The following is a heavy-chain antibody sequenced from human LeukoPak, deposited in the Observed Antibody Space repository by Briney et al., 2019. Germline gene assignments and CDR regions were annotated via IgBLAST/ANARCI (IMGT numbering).Heavy chain of an antibody. J-gene: IGHJ4*02. CDR1: GGSISSSSYY. V-gene: IGHV4-39*07. Sequence: SETLSLTCTVSGGSISSSSYYWGWIRQPPGKGLEWIGSIYYSGSTYYNPSLKSRVTISVDTSKNQFSLKLSSVTAADTAVYYCARDPRGPTGYDSPGRDTFDSWGQGSLVAVSS. D-gene: IGHD3-22*01. CDR3: ARDPRGPTGYDSPGRDTFDS. CDR2: IYYSGST.